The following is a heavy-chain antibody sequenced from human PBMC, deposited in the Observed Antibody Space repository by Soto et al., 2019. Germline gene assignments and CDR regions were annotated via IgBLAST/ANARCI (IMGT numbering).Heavy chain of an antibody. CDR2: ISYDGSNK. D-gene: IGHD4-17*01. CDR1: GFTLSNFA. J-gene: IGHJ4*02. Sequence: QVQLVESGGGVVQPGRSLRLSCAASGFTLSNFAMHWVRQAPGKGLEWVAVISYDGSNKYYADSVKGRFTISRDNSKNTLYLQMNSLRAEDTGMYYCARVPESYVDYASDFDYWGQGTLVTVSS. CDR3: ARVPESYVDYASDFDY. V-gene: IGHV3-30-3*01.